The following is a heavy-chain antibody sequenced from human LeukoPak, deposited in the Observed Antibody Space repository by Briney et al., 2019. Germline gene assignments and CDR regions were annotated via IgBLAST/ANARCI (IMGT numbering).Heavy chain of an antibody. CDR1: GFTVSSNY. Sequence: GGSLRLSCAASGFTVSSNYMSWVRQAPGKGLEWVSVIYSGGSTYYADSVKGRFTISRDNSKNTLYLQMNSLRAEDTAVYYCARERGGYDRYFDYWGQGTLVTVSS. J-gene: IGHJ4*02. V-gene: IGHV3-53*01. CDR3: ARERGGYDRYFDY. D-gene: IGHD5-12*01. CDR2: IYSGGST.